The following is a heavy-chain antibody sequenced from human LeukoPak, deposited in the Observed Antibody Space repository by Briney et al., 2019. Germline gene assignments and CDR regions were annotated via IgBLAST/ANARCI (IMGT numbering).Heavy chain of an antibody. CDR3: ARDPYSSGRLFDY. D-gene: IGHD6-19*01. CDR2: INPNSGGT. J-gene: IGHJ4*02. Sequence: ASVKVSCKASGYTFTGYYMHWVRQAPGQGLEWMGWINPNSGGTNYAQKFQGRVTMTRDTSISTAYMELSRLRSDDTAVYYCARDPYSSGRLFDYWGQGALVTVSS. V-gene: IGHV1-2*02. CDR1: GYTFTGYY.